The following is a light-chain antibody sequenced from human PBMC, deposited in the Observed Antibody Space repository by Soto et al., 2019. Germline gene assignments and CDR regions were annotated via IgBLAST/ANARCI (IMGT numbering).Light chain of an antibody. V-gene: IGKV3-20*01. J-gene: IGKJ1*01. CDR3: QQYGDPPT. CDR1: QSISSNY. CDR2: DAS. Sequence: EIVLTQSPGTLSLSTGERATLSCRASQSISSNYVAWYQQKPGQAPRLLIYDASSRATGIPNRFSVRGSGTDFTLPISRMAPEDFAVVDCQQYGDPPTFGQGTKVDIK.